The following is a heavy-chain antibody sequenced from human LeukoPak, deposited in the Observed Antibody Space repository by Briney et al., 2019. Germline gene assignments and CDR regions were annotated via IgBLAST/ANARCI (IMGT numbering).Heavy chain of an antibody. Sequence: GGSLRLSCAASGFTFSRFGMHWVRQAPGKGLEWVTFINYDGSKEYYADSVKGRFTISRDSSKNTLYLQMNSLRAEDTAVYYCAKDVVVPSYYYIDVWGKGTTVTVSS. D-gene: IGHD2-2*01. CDR2: INYDGSKE. J-gene: IGHJ6*03. CDR3: AKDVVVPSYYYIDV. CDR1: GFTFSRFG. V-gene: IGHV3-30*02.